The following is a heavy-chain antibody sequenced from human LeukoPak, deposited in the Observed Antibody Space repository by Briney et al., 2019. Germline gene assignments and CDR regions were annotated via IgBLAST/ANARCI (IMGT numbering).Heavy chain of an antibody. V-gene: IGHV3-7*01. CDR2: IKQDGSDK. CDR1: GFTFSSSW. J-gene: IGHJ4*02. CDR3: GRENGGSQWTDY. Sequence: PGGSLRLSCAPSGFTFSSSWMSWVRQAPGKGLEWVATIKQDGSDKYFVDSVKGRFTISRDNAKNSLYLQMNSLRAEDTALYYCGRENGGSQWTDYWGQGTLVTVSS. D-gene: IGHD1-26*01.